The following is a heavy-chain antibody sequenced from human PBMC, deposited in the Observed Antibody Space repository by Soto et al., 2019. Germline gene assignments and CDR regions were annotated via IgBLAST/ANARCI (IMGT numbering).Heavy chain of an antibody. CDR1: GGTFSSYA. CDR2: IIPIFGTA. Sequence: QVQLVQSGAEVKKPGSSVKVSCKASGGTFSSYAISWVRQAPGQGLEWMGGIIPIFGTANYAQKFQGRVTITADKSTSTAYMELSSLRSEDTAVYYCASDDDYSNSVYYYYGMDVWGQGTTVTVSS. CDR3: ASDDDYSNSVYYYYGMDV. D-gene: IGHD4-4*01. J-gene: IGHJ6*02. V-gene: IGHV1-69*06.